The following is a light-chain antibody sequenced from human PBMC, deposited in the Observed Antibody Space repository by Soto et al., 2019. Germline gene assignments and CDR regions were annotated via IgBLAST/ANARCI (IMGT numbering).Light chain of an antibody. Sequence: EIVLTQSPSTLSLSPGERATLSFMASQSVKTFLVWYQQRPGQAPRLLIYDASHRAAGIPARFSGSGFGTDFTLTISSLQSEDFAVYYCQQYNNWPPPPFGQGTRLEIK. CDR1: QSVKTF. CDR3: QQYNNWPPPP. V-gene: IGKV3-11*01. J-gene: IGKJ5*01. CDR2: DAS.